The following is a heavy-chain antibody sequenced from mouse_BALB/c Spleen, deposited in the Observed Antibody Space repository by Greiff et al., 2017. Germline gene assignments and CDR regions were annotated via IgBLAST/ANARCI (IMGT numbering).Heavy chain of an antibody. Sequence: EVQLQQSGAELVRPGALVKLSCKASGFNIKDYYMHWVKQRPEQGLEWIGWIDPENGNTIYDPKFQGKASITADTSSNTAYLQLSSLTSEDTAVYYCVQSTILYAMDYWGQGTSVTVSS. J-gene: IGHJ4*01. CDR1: GFNIKDYY. CDR2: IDPENGNT. CDR3: VQSTILYAMDY. V-gene: IGHV14-1*02. D-gene: IGHD2-1*01.